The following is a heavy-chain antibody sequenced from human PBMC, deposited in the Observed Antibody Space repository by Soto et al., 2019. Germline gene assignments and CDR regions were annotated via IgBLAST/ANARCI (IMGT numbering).Heavy chain of an antibody. V-gene: IGHV4-31*03. CDR1: GGSISSGYYY. CDR2: IHYSGNT. CDR3: ARTPGGAPADYYFDY. Sequence: PSETLSLTCTVSGGSISSGYYYWSWIRHHPGGGLEWIGYIHYSGNTYYDPSLKSRLTMSVDTSKNQFSLNLSSVTAADTAVYYCARTPGGAPADYYFDYWGLGTLVTVSS. D-gene: IGHD4-17*01. J-gene: IGHJ4*02.